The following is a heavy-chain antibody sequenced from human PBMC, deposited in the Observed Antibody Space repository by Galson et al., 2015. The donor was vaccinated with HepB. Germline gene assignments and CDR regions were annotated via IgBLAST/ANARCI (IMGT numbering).Heavy chain of an antibody. CDR3: ARDLSGLEATDGQMRYCDY. D-gene: IGHD1-1*01. J-gene: IGHJ4*02. CDR2: ISSSSSFT. V-gene: IGHV3-21*01. Sequence: SLRLSCAVSGFTFSSYSMNWVRQAPGKGLEWVSSISSSSSFTFYADSVKGRFTISRDNAKNSLYLQMNSLRAEDTAVYFCARDLSGLEATDGQMRYCDYWGQGILVTVSS. CDR1: GFTFSSYS.